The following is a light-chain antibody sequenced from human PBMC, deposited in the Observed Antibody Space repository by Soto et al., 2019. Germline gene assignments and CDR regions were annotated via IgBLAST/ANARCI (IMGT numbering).Light chain of an antibody. J-gene: IGKJ2*01. CDR1: QSSTNY. CDR2: AAS. Sequence: DIQMNQSPSSLSVSVGDRVTITCRASQSSTNYLYWYQQKPGKARNLLVYAASSLQSGVPARFSGNGSGTDFPLTISSLQPEDFASYYCQQSDSYPDSFGQGTKREI. CDR3: QQSDSYPDS. V-gene: IGKV1-39*01.